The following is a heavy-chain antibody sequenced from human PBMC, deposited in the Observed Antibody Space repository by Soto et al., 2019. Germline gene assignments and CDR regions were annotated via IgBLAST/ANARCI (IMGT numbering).Heavy chain of an antibody. V-gene: IGHV3-33*01. J-gene: IGHJ6*02. CDR2: IWYDGSNK. CDR3: AREPDYYYGMDV. Sequence: SLRLSCAASGFTFSSYGMHWVRQAPGKGLEWVAVIWYDGSNKYYADSVKGRFTISRDNSKNTLYLQMNSLRAEDTAVYYCAREPDYYYGMDVWGQGTTVTVSS. CDR1: GFTFSSYG.